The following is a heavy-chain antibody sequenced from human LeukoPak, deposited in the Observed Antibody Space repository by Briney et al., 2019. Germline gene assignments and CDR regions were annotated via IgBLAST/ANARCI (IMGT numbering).Heavy chain of an antibody. CDR2: FDPEDGET. D-gene: IGHD3-22*01. J-gene: IGHJ4*02. CDR3: ATEDLTYYYDSSGSLVY. V-gene: IGHV1-24*01. Sequence: ASVKVSCKVSGYTLTELSMHWVRQAPGKGLEWMGGFDPEDGETIYAQKFQGRVTMTEDTSTDTAYMELSSLRSEDTAVYYCATEDLTYYYDSSGSLVYWGQGTLVTVSP. CDR1: GYTLTELS.